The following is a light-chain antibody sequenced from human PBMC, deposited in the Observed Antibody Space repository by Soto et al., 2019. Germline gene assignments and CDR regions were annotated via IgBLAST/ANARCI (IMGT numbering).Light chain of an antibody. V-gene: IGKV3-20*01. Sequence: EIVLTQSPATLSLSPGERATLSCRASQSVSSNYLAWYQQKPGQAPRLLIFGASTRATGIPDRFSGSGSETDFTLTISRLEPEDFAVYHCQQYGDSPPTFGQGTKVEIK. CDR2: GAS. CDR1: QSVSSNY. CDR3: QQYGDSPPT. J-gene: IGKJ1*01.